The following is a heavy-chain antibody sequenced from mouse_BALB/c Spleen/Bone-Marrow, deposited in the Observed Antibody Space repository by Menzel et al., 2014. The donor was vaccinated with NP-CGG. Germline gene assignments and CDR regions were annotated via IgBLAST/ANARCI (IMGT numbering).Heavy chain of an antibody. CDR3: ARDVGYGNYFVY. CDR2: SRNKAKYYTT. J-gene: IGHJ3*01. CDR1: GFTFSDFY. D-gene: IGHD2-10*02. Sequence: DVKLQESGGGLVQPGDSLRLSCATSGFTFSDFYMDWVRQPPGKRLEWIAASRNKAKYYTTEYSASVKGRFIVSRDTSQSVLYLQMNALRAEDTAIYYCARDVGYGNYFVYWGQGTLVTVSA. V-gene: IGHV7-1*02.